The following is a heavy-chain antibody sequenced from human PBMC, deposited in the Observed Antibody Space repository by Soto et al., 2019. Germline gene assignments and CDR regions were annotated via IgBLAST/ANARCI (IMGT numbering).Heavy chain of an antibody. J-gene: IGHJ4*02. V-gene: IGHV4-34*01. CDR2: INHSGST. CDR3: ARGRGKRYSSGWYYFDY. Sequence: PSETLSLTCAVYGGSFSGYYWSWIRQPPGKGLEWIGEINHSGSTNYNPSLKSRVTISVDTSKNQLSLKLSSVTAADTAVYYCARGRGKRYSSGWYYFDYWGQGTLVTVSS. CDR1: GGSFSGYY. D-gene: IGHD6-19*01.